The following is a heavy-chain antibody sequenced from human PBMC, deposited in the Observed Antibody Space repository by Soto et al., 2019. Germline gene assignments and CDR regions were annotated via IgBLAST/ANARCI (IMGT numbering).Heavy chain of an antibody. D-gene: IGHD3-10*01. CDR1: GFTFSSYS. CDR3: ARTIWFGELVADAFDI. V-gene: IGHV3-48*01. J-gene: IGHJ3*02. Sequence: GVSLRLSCAASGFTFSSYSMNWVRQAPGKGLEWVSYISSSSSTIYYADSVKGRFTISRDNAKNSLYLQMNSLRAEDTAVYYCARTIWFGELVADAFDIWGQGTMVTVSS. CDR2: ISSSSSTI.